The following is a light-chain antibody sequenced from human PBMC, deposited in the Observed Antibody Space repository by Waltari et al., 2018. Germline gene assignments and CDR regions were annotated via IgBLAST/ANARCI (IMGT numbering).Light chain of an antibody. J-gene: IGKJ4*01. Sequence: DIQMTQSPDSLAVSLGERATINCKSSQSVLYSSNNKNYLAWYQQKPGQPPKLLIYWASTRESGVPDRFSGSGSGTDFTLTISSLQAEDVAVYYCQQYYDTPLTFGGGTKVEIK. CDR3: QQYYDTPLT. V-gene: IGKV4-1*01. CDR1: QSVLYSSNNKNY. CDR2: WAS.